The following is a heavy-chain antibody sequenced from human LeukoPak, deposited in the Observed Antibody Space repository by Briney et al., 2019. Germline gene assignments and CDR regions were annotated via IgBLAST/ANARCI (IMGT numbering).Heavy chain of an antibody. Sequence: GGSLRLSCVVSGGTTDDYGMSWVRQAPGKGLVWVSRINTDGSSTSYADSVKGRFTISRDNAKNTLYLQMNSLRAEDTAVYYCARDRSYYHYYYMDVWGKGTTVTVSS. D-gene: IGHD1-14*01. CDR3: ARDRSYYHYYYMDV. CDR1: GGTTDDYG. CDR2: INTDGSST. V-gene: IGHV3-74*01. J-gene: IGHJ6*03.